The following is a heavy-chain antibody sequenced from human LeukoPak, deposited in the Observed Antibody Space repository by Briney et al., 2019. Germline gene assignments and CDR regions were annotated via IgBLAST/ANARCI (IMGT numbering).Heavy chain of an antibody. CDR1: GFTFSSYA. V-gene: IGHV3-64*01. J-gene: IGHJ6*03. CDR3: ARDPEWELQDMYYYYYMDV. D-gene: IGHD1-26*01. Sequence: PGGSLRLSCAASGFTFSSYAMHWVRQAPGKGLEYVSAISSNGGSTYYANSVKGRFTISRDNSKNTLYLQMGSLRAEDMAVYYCARDPEWELQDMYYYYYMDVWGKGTTVTISS. CDR2: ISSNGGST.